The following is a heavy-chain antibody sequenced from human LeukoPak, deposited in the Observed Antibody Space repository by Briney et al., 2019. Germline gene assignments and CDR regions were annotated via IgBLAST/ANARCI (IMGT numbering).Heavy chain of an antibody. D-gene: IGHD6-13*01. V-gene: IGHV4-34*01. CDR1: GGSFSGYY. CDR2: INHSGST. J-gene: IGHJ3*02. Sequence: SETLSLTCAVYGGSFSGYYWSWIRQPPGKGLEWIGEINHSGSTNYNPSLKSRVTISVNTSKNQFSLKLSSVTAADTAVYYCARGPGYSSSDGAFDIWGQGTMVTVSS. CDR3: ARGPGYSSSDGAFDI.